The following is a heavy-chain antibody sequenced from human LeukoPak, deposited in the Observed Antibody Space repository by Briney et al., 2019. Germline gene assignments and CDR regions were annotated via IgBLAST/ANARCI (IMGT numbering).Heavy chain of an antibody. CDR3: ARDWSGSRDY. CDR1: GFTFSDYY. J-gene: IGHJ4*02. D-gene: IGHD1-26*01. Sequence: PGGSLRLSCAASGFTFSDYYMTWIRQTPGKGLEWISYISSSGTTIYYADSVKGRFTISRDNAKNSLYLQMDGLRAEDTAVYYCARDWSGSRDYWGQGTLVTVSS. V-gene: IGHV3-11*01. CDR2: ISSSGTTI.